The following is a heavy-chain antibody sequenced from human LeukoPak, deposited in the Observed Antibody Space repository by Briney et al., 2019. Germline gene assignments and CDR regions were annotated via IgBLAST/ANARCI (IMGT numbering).Heavy chain of an antibody. J-gene: IGHJ4*02. D-gene: IGHD6-19*01. Sequence: PGGSLRLSCEGSGFSFSDYGMHWVREAPGKGLEWVAVISDDGSNQYFANSVEGRFAISRDNSKDTVYLHMNGVRPEDTAVFFCAQDLPADPDWGWYRVRFIFHSWGQGTLVTVSA. CDR2: ISDDGSNQ. CDR1: GFSFSDYG. V-gene: IGHV3-30*18. CDR3: AQDLPADPDWGWYRVRFIFHS.